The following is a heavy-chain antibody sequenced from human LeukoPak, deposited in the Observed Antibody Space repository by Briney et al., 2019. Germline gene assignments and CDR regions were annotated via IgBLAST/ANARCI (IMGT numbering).Heavy chain of an antibody. V-gene: IGHV3-21*04. Sequence: PGGSLRLSCAASGFTFSSYSMNWVRQAPGKGLEWVSSISSSSSYIYYADSVKSRFTISRDNAKNSLYLQMNSLRAEDTAIYYCAKWGDFDILTGYYVSDFWGQGTLVTVSS. CDR3: AKWGDFDILTGYYVSDF. J-gene: IGHJ4*02. CDR2: ISSSSSYI. CDR1: GFTFSSYS. D-gene: IGHD3-9*01.